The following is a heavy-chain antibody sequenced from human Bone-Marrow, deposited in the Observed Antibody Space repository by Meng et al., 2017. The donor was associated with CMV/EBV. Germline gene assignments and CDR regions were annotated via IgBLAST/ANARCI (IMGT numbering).Heavy chain of an antibody. V-gene: IGHV5-51*01. CDR2: IYPGDSDT. CDR3: ASSFGVDPNWFDP. CDR1: GYSFTSYW. D-gene: IGHD3-3*01. Sequence: KVSCKGSGYSFTSYWIGWVRQMPGKGLEWMGIIYPGDSDTRYSPSFQGQVTISADKSISTAYLQWSRLKASDTAMYYCASSFGVDPNWFDPWGQGTLVTVSS. J-gene: IGHJ5*02.